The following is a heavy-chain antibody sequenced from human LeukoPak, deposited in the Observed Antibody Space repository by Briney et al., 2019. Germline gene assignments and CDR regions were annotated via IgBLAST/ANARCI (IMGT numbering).Heavy chain of an antibody. J-gene: IGHJ4*02. D-gene: IGHD5-18*01. Sequence: GGSLRLSCAASGFTFSSYAMSWVRQAPGKGLERVSAISGSGGSTYYADSVKGRFTISRDNSKNTLYPQMNSLRAEDTAVYYCAKELLGQLWSRAFDYWGQGTLVTVSS. V-gene: IGHV3-23*01. CDR3: AKELLGQLWSRAFDY. CDR1: GFTFSSYA. CDR2: ISGSGGST.